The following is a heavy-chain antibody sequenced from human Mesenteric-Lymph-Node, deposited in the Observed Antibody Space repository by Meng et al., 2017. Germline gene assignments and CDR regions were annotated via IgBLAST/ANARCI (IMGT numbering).Heavy chain of an antibody. CDR3: AREDSSGYLGAFDI. CDR2: ISSSSSYI. V-gene: IGHV3-21*01. J-gene: IGHJ3*02. CDR1: GFTFSSYW. D-gene: IGHD3-22*01. Sequence: GESLKISCAASGFTFSSYWMHWVRQAPGKGLEWVSSISSSSSYIYYADSVKGRFTISRDNAKNSLYLQMNSLRAEDTAVYYCAREDSSGYLGAFDIWGQGTMVTVSS.